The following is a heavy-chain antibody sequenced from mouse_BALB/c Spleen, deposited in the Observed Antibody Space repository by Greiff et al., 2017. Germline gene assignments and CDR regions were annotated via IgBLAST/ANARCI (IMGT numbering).Heavy chain of an antibody. J-gene: IGHJ2*01. D-gene: IGHD2-4*01. V-gene: IGHV3-8*02. CDR2: ISYSGST. Sequence: VQLQQSGPSLVKPSQTLSLTCSVTGDSITSGYWNWIRKFPGNKLEYMGYISYSGSTYYNPSLKSRISITRDTSKNQYYLQLNSVTTEDTATYYSARYDYDGRSFDYWGQGTTLTVSA. CDR1: GDSITSGY. CDR3: ARYDYDGRSFDY.